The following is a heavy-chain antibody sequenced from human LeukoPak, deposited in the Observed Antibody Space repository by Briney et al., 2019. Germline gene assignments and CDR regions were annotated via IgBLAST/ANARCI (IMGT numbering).Heavy chain of an antibody. CDR3: ARRGFGSRTFDY. J-gene: IGHJ4*02. CDR2: INHSGST. CDR1: GGSFSGYY. Sequence: SETLSLTCAVYGGSFSGYYWSWIRQPPGKGPEWIGEINHSGSTNYNPSLKSRVTISVDTSKNQFSLKLSSVTAADTAVYYCARRGFGSRTFDYWGQGTLVTVSS. V-gene: IGHV4-34*01. D-gene: IGHD3-10*01.